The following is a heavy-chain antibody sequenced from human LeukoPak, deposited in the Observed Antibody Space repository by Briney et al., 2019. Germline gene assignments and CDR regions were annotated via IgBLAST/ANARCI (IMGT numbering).Heavy chain of an antibody. D-gene: IGHD3-22*01. J-gene: IGHJ4*02. CDR2: IYSGGST. CDR1: GFTVSSNY. CDR3: ARGLYYDSSGYYLDY. Sequence: GGSLRLSCAASGFTVSSNYMSWVRQAPGKGLEWVSVIYSGGSTYYADSVKGRFTISRDNSKNTLYLQMNSLRAEDTAAYYCARGLYYDSSGYYLDYWGQGTLVTVSS. V-gene: IGHV3-66*01.